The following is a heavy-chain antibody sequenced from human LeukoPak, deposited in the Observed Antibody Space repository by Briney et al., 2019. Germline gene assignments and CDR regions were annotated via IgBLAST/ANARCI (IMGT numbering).Heavy chain of an antibody. CDR2: IKQDGSEK. V-gene: IGHV3-7*01. CDR1: GFTFSSYW. J-gene: IGHJ4*02. CDR3: ARDIYDSSGHSDY. Sequence: GGSLRLSCAASGFTFSSYWMSWVRQAPGKGLEWVANIKQDGSEKYYVDSVKGRFTISRDNAKNSLYLQMNSLRAEDTAVYHCARDIYDSSGHSDYWGQGTLVTVSS. D-gene: IGHD3-22*01.